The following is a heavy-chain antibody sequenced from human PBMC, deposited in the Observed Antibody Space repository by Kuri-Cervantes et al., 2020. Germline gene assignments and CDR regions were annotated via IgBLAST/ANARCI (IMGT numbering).Heavy chain of an antibody. J-gene: IGHJ4*02. D-gene: IGHD5-24*01. CDR1: GFTFSGYG. V-gene: IGHV3-48*02. CDR2: ISSSSGTI. Sequence: GGSLRLSCAASGFTFSGYGMNWVRQAPGKGLEWASYISSSSGTIYYADSVKSRFTVSRDSARNSLFLQMNSLRDEDTAVYYCARERNGYSSSTVDYWGQGTLVTVSS. CDR3: ARERNGYSSSTVDY.